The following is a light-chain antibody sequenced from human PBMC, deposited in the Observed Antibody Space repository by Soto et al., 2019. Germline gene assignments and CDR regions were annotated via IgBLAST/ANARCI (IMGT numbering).Light chain of an antibody. CDR1: KLGGKS. J-gene: IGLJ1*01. Sequence: SYELTQPPSVSVAPGQTARVTCGGNKLGGKSVHWYQQKAGQAPVLVVYDDRDRPSGIPDRFSGSNSGNTATLTINRVDAGDEADYYCQVWDSRSDHYVFGNGTKLTVL. CDR2: DDR. V-gene: IGLV3-21*02. CDR3: QVWDSRSDHYV.